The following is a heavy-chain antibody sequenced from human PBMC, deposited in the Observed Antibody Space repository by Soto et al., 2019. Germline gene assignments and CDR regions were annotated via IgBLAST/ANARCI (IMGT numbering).Heavy chain of an antibody. J-gene: IGHJ4*02. CDR3: ARGREEVGATSPLKFDY. Sequence: QVQLQESGPGLVKPSETLSLTCTVSGGSISSYYWSWIRQPAGKGLEWIGRFYPSGSTNYNPSLNSRVTMSVDTSKNQFSLKLRSVTAADTAVYYCARGREEVGATSPLKFDYWGQGTLVTVSS. CDR2: FYPSGST. D-gene: IGHD1-26*01. V-gene: IGHV4-4*07. CDR1: GGSISSYY.